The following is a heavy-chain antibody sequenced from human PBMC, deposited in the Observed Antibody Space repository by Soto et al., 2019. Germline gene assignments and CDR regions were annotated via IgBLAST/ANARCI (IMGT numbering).Heavy chain of an antibody. CDR1: GYNFNIYW. D-gene: IGHD5-12*01. J-gene: IGHJ5*02. CDR3: ARTSTNWFDP. V-gene: IGHV5-51*01. CDR2: IYPGDSNT. Sequence: GESLKISCKGSGYNFNIYWIGWVRQMPGKGLEWMGIIYPGDSNTRYSPSFQGQVTISADKSISTAYLQSSSLKASDTAMYYCARTSTNWFDPWGQGTLVTVSS.